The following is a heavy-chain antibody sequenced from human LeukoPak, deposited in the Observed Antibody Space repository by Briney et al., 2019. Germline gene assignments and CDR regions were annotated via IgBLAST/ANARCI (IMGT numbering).Heavy chain of an antibody. Sequence: GASVKVSCKASGGTFSSYAISWVRQAPGQGLEWMGGIIPIFGTANYAQKLQGRVTMTTDTSTSTAYMELRSLRSDDTAVYYCARGPYYDSWSGAGYWGQGTLVTVSS. CDR1: GGTFSSYA. CDR3: ARGPYYDSWSGAGY. J-gene: IGHJ4*02. V-gene: IGHV1-69*05. D-gene: IGHD3-3*01. CDR2: IIPIFGTA.